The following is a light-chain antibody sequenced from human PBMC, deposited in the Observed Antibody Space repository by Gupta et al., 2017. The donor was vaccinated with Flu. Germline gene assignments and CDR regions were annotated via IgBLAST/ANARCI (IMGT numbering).Light chain of an antibody. CDR2: KAS. CDR1: QTISSW. Sequence: IQMTESTPTLSASVADSVTIPCLACQTISSWLDWYQQKPGQAPKRLIYKASSLESGVPSRFSGSGSGTEFTLNISSLQPDDFATYFCQQYNSYSGAFGQGTKVEIK. J-gene: IGKJ1*01. V-gene: IGKV1-5*03. CDR3: QQYNSYSGA.